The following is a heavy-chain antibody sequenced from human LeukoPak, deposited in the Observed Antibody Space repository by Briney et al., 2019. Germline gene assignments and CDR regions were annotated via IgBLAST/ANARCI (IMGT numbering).Heavy chain of an antibody. V-gene: IGHV3-11*04. D-gene: IGHD6-13*01. Sequence: SGGSLRLSCAASGFTFSDYYMSWIRQAPGKGLEWVSYISSSGSTIYYADSVKGRFTISRDNAKNSLYLQMNSLRAEDTAVYYCARGNRPIAAAGNFDYWGQGTLVTVSS. J-gene: IGHJ4*02. CDR2: ISSSGSTI. CDR3: ARGNRPIAAAGNFDY. CDR1: GFTFSDYY.